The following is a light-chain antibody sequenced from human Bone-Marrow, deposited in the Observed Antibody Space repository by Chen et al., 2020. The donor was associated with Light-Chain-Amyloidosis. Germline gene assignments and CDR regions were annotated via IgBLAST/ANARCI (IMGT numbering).Light chain of an antibody. CDR3: QSADSSGTYEVI. Sequence: SYELTQPPSVSVSPGQTARITCSGDDLPKKYAYWYQQKPGQAPVLVIHRDTERPSGISERLSGSSSGKTATLTISGVQAEDEADYHCQSADSSGTYEVIFGGGTKLTVL. V-gene: IGLV3-25*03. CDR1: DLPKKY. J-gene: IGLJ2*01. CDR2: RDT.